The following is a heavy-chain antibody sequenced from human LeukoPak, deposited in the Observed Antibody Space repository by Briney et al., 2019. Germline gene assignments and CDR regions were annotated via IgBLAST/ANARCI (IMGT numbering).Heavy chain of an antibody. Sequence: SETLSLTCTVSGGSISSYYWSWIRQAPGKGLEWIGYIYYSGSTNYNPSLKSRVTISVDTSKNQFSLKLSSVTAADTAVYYCARGLARWFAYYYYYMDVWGKGTTVTVSS. D-gene: IGHD6-6*01. CDR3: ARGLARWFAYYYYYMDV. V-gene: IGHV4-59*12. CDR2: IYYSGST. CDR1: GGSISSYY. J-gene: IGHJ6*03.